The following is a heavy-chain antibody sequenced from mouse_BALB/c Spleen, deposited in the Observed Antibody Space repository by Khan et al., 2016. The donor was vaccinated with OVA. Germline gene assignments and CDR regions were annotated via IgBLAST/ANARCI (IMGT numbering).Heavy chain of an antibody. CDR2: ISYIGST. J-gene: IGHJ3*01. CDR1: GYSITSDYA. CDR3: ARLRPGFAY. Sequence: EVQLQESGPGLVKPSQSLSLTCTVTGYSITSDYAWNWIRQFPGNKLEWMGYISYIGSTSYNPSLKSRISITRDTSKNQFFLQLNSVTTEDTATYYCARLRPGFAYWGQGTLVTVSA. V-gene: IGHV3-2*02.